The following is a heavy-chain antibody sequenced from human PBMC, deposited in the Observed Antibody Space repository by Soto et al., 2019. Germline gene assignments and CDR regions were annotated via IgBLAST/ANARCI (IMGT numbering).Heavy chain of an antibody. D-gene: IGHD1-26*01. CDR2: ISGSGSNT. J-gene: IGHJ4*02. Sequence: GGSLRLSCAASGFTFTSYAMSWVRLTPGKGLEWVSAISGSGSNTFYADSVRGRFTISRDNSKNTVFLQMNNLRAEDTAVYFCARDRATFDYWGQGTRVTVST. CDR3: ARDRATFDY. V-gene: IGHV3-23*01. CDR1: GFTFTSYA.